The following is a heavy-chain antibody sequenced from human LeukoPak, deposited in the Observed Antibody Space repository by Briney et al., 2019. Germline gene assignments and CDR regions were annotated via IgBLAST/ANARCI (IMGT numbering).Heavy chain of an antibody. CDR3: ARDWARHDYGDYYYYGMDV. Sequence: ASVKVSCKASGYTFTGYYMHWVRQAPGQGLEWMGWINPNSGGTNYAQKFQGWVTMTRDTSISTAYMELSRLRSDDTAVYYCARDWARHDYGDYYYYGMDVWGQGTTVTVSS. D-gene: IGHD4-17*01. CDR2: INPNSGGT. CDR1: GYTFTGYY. V-gene: IGHV1-2*04. J-gene: IGHJ6*02.